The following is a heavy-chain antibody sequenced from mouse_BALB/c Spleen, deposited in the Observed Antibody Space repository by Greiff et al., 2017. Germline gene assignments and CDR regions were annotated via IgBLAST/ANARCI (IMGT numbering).Heavy chain of an antibody. CDR2: INPYNDGT. J-gene: IGHJ4*01. CDR3: ASQGGYYGSSYGDYAMDY. Sequence: EVQLQQSGPELVKPGASVKMSCKASGYTFTSYVMHWVKQKPGQGLEWIGYINPYNDGTKYNEKFKGKATLTSDKSSSTAYMELSSLTSEDSAVYYCASQGGYYGSSYGDYAMDYWGQGTSVTVSS. CDR1: GYTFTSYV. D-gene: IGHD1-1*01. V-gene: IGHV1-14*01.